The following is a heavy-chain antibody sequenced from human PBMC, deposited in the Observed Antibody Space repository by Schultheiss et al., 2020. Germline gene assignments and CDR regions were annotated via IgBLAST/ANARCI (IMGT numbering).Heavy chain of an antibody. J-gene: IGHJ6*02. V-gene: IGHV4-61*01. Sequence: GSLRLSCTVSGGSVSSGSYYWSWIRQPPGKGLEWIGYIYYSGSTNYNPSLKSRVTISVDTSKNQFSLKLSSVTAADTAVYYCARSTYYYDSSGLDVWGQGTTVTVSS. CDR2: IYYSGST. CDR3: ARSTYYYDSSGLDV. CDR1: GGSVSSGSYY. D-gene: IGHD3-22*01.